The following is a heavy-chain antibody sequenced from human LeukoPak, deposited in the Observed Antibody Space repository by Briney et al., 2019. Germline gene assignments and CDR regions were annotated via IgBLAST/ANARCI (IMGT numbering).Heavy chain of an antibody. CDR1: GYTSTIDY. V-gene: IGHV1-46*01. CDR3: ARERGPGTRYYYGMDV. J-gene: IGHJ6*02. Sequence: ASVRVSCEPSGYTSTIDYMHGGRHAPGQGLGWMGLINPSGGSTSYAQKFQGRVTMTRDTSISTAYMELSRLRSDDTAVYYCARERGPGTRYYYGMDVWGQGTTVTVSS. D-gene: IGHD4-17*01. CDR2: INPSGGST.